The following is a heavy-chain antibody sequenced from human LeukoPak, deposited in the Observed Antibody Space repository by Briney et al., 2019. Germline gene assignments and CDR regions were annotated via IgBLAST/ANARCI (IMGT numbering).Heavy chain of an antibody. CDR1: GGSISSYY. CDR2: IYYSGST. J-gene: IGHJ4*02. Sequence: SETLSLTCTVSGGSISSYYWSWIRQPPGKGLEWIGYIYYSGSTNYNPSLKSRVTISLDTSKNQFSLKLSSVTAADTAVYYCARASTATTWSAAELRLDYWGQGTLVTVSS. D-gene: IGHD4-17*01. CDR3: ARASTATTWSAAELRLDY. V-gene: IGHV4-59*01.